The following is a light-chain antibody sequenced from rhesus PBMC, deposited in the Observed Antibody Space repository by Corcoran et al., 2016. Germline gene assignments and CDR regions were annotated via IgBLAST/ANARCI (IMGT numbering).Light chain of an antibody. V-gene: IGKV1-32*05. CDR1: QGISSY. Sequence: DIQMTQSPSSVSASVGDRVTITCRASQGISSYLAWYPQKPGKAPNLLFYYANPLQNGVPSRFSGSGSGTEFTLTISSLQPEDFATYYCQQYHSLPYIFGQGTKVEIK. J-gene: IGKJ2*01. CDR2: YAN. CDR3: QQYHSLPYI.